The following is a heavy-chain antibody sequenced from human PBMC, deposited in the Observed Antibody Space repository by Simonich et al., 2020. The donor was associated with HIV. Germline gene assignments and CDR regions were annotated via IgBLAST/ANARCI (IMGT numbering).Heavy chain of an antibody. CDR1: GFTFSTYW. D-gene: IGHD2-8*02. CDR2: VNSDGRST. V-gene: IGHV3-74*01. Sequence: GGGVVRPGGSLRLSCAASGFTFSTYWMHWVRQAPGKGLVWVSRVNSDGRSTSYADSVKGRFTISRDNAKNTLYLQMNSLRAEDTAVYYCARDLVGSAFDIWGQGTMVTVSS. CDR3: ARDLVGSAFDI. J-gene: IGHJ3*02.